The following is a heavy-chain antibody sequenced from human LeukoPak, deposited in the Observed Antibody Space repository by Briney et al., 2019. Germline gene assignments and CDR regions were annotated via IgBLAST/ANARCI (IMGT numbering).Heavy chain of an antibody. D-gene: IGHD3-22*01. CDR3: AREFPTITMIVRGFDY. J-gene: IGHJ4*02. CDR1: GYTFTGYY. Sequence: ASVKVSCKASGYTFTGYYMHWVRQAPGQGLEWMGIINPSGGSTSYAQKFQGRVTMTRDMSTSTVYMELSSLRSEDTAVYYCAREFPTITMIVRGFDYWGQGTLVTVSS. CDR2: INPSGGST. V-gene: IGHV1-46*01.